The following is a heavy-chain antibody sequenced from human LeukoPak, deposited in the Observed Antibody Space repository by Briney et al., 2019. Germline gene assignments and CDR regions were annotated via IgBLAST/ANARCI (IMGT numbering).Heavy chain of an antibody. CDR3: ARGVDPVGARVGGAPDAFDI. V-gene: IGHV1-2*02. CDR1: GYTFTGYY. J-gene: IGHJ3*02. D-gene: IGHD1-26*01. CDR2: INPNSGGT. Sequence: ASVKVSCKASGYTFTGYYMHWVRQAPGQGLEWMGWINPNSGGTNYAQKFQGRVTMTRDTSISTAYMELSRLRSDDTAVYYCARGVDPVGARVGGAPDAFDIWGQGTMVTVSS.